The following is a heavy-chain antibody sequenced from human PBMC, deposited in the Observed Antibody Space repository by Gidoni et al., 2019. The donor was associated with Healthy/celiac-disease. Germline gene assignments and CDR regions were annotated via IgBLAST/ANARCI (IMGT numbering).Heavy chain of an antibody. CDR1: GGTIGSSSYC. D-gene: IGHD6-13*01. Sequence: QLQLQESGPGVVTPSETLSRTGTVSGGTIGSSSYCWGWIRQPPGKGQEWIGNIYYSGSTYDNPSLKSLVTISVDSPKNQFSLKLRSVTAADTAVYYCARPEAAAGKLDYYVMDVWGQGTTVTVSS. V-gene: IGHV4-39*01. J-gene: IGHJ6*02. CDR2: IYYSGST. CDR3: ARPEAAAGKLDYYVMDV.